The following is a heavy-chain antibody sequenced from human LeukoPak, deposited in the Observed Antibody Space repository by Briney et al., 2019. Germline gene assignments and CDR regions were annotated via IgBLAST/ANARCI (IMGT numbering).Heavy chain of an antibody. V-gene: IGHV1-2*02. CDR1: GYTFTSYA. D-gene: IGHD5-24*01. CDR2: ITPSGGT. Sequence: ASLKVSCKASGYTFTSYAMHWVRQAPGQGLELMGWITPSGGTNYPQKFQGRVAITRDTSITTAYMDLSRLTSDDTAVYYCARDRYGDGFAHFDYWGQGALVTVSS. CDR3: ARDRYGDGFAHFDY. J-gene: IGHJ4*02.